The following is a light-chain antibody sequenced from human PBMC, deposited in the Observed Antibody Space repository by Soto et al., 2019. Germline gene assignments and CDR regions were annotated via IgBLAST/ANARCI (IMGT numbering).Light chain of an antibody. V-gene: IGKV3-15*01. Sequence: EIVMTQSPATLSLSPGERATLSCRASQSIRSNLAWYQQKPGQAPRLLIYGASTRATDIPARFSGSGSGTEFTLTISSLQPDDFATYYCQHYNSYSEAFGQGTKVDIK. CDR3: QHYNSYSEA. J-gene: IGKJ1*01. CDR1: QSIRSN. CDR2: GAS.